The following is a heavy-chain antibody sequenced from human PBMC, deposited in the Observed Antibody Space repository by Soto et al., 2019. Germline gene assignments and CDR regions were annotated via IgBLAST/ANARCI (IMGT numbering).Heavy chain of an antibody. CDR1: GGSISSGGYY. V-gene: IGHV4-31*03. Sequence: SSETLSLTCTVSGGSISSGGYYWSWIRQHPGKGLEWIGYIYYSGSTYYNPSLKSRVTISVDTSKNQFSLKLSSVTAADTAVYYCARDHLVWGSPPARLYDFWSGYIDTPPYYYYGMDVWGQGTTVTVSS. J-gene: IGHJ6*02. CDR2: IYYSGST. D-gene: IGHD3-3*01. CDR3: ARDHLVWGSPPARLYDFWSGYIDTPPYYYYGMDV.